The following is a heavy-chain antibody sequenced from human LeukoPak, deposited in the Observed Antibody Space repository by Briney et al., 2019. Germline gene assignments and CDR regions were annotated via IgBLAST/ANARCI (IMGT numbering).Heavy chain of an antibody. J-gene: IGHJ4*02. CDR2: IKQDGSEK. V-gene: IGHV3-7*01. D-gene: IGHD3-22*01. CDR3: ARAMYYYDSSGYYYSDY. CDR1: GFTVSSNY. Sequence: GGSLRLSSAVSGFTVSSNYMSWVRHAPGKGLEWVANIKQDGSEKYYVDSAKGGFTISRDNAKNSLYLQMNSLRAEDTAVYTCARAMYYYDSSGYYYSDYWGQGSLVTVSS.